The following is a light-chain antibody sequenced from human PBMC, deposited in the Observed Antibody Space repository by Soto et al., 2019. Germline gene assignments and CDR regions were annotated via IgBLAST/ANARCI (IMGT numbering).Light chain of an antibody. CDR3: QQYGTSPRT. V-gene: IGKV3-20*01. J-gene: IGKJ1*01. CDR2: ETS. Sequence: VLTQSPGTLSLSPGERATLSCRASQSFSSSYLAWYQQKPGQAPRLLIHETSSRATGIPDRFSGSGSQTDFTLTISRLEPEDFAVYYCQQYGTSPRTFGQGTKVDI. CDR1: QSFSSSY.